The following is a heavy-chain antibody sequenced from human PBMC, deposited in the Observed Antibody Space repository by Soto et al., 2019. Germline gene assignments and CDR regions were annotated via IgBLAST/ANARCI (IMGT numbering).Heavy chain of an antibody. V-gene: IGHV1-18*01. CDR3: ARDLEGYYDSTRWFDP. CDR2: ISAYNGNT. D-gene: IGHD3-22*01. CDR1: GYTFTCYG. Sequence: GASLKVSCKASGYTFTCYGISWARQAPGQGLEWMGWISAYNGNTNYAQKLQGRVTMTTDTSTSTAYMELRSLRSDDTAVYYCARDLEGYYDSTRWFDPWGQGTLVTVSS. J-gene: IGHJ5*02.